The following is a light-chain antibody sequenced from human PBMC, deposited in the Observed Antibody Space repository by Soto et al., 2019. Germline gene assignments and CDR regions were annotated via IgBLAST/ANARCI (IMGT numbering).Light chain of an antibody. V-gene: IGKV1-8*01. CDR3: HQYYSYPT. Sequence: AVLITQSPSSVSASTGDRVTITCRASQGISSYLAWYQQKPGKAPKLLIYAASTLQSGVPSRFSGSGSGTDFTLTISCLQSEDFATYYCHQYYSYPTFGQGTRLQIK. CDR2: AAS. CDR1: QGISSY. J-gene: IGKJ5*01.